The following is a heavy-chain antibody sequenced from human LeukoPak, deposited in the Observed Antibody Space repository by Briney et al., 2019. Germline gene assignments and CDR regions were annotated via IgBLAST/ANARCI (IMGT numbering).Heavy chain of an antibody. D-gene: IGHD3-10*01. CDR1: GYTFTSYG. Sequence: ASVKVSCKTSGYTFTSYGINWVRQAPGQGLEWMGRISAHNGNANYAQKLQGRVTMTTDTSTSTAYMELRSLRSDDTAVYYCAREGPGWRSGDIDYWGQGTLVTVSS. J-gene: IGHJ4*02. CDR2: ISAHNGNA. CDR3: AREGPGWRSGDIDY. V-gene: IGHV1-18*01.